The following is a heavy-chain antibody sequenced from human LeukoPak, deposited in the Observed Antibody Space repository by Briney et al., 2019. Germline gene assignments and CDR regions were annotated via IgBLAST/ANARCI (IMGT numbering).Heavy chain of an antibody. CDR3: AKDLGGASFLDY. D-gene: IGHD1-26*01. CDR2: IWYDGSNK. V-gene: IGHV3-33*06. Sequence: PGRSLRLSCAASGFTFSSYGMHWVRQAPGKGLEWVAVIWYDGSNKYYADSVKGRFTISRDNSKNTLYLQMNSLRAENTAVYYCAKDLGGASFLDYWGQGTLVTVSS. CDR1: GFTFSSYG. J-gene: IGHJ4*02.